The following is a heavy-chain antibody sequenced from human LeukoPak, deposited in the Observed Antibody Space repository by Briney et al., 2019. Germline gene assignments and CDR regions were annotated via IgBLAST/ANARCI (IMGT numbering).Heavy chain of an antibody. CDR3: ARADPDTAMAFDY. D-gene: IGHD5-18*01. CDR2: IYYSGST. Sequence: SETLSLTCTVSGGSISSSSYYWGWIRQPPGKGLEWIGSIYYSGSTYYNPSLKSRVTISVDTSKNQFSLKLSSVTAADTAVYYCARADPDTAMAFDYWGQGTLVTASS. V-gene: IGHV4-39*07. CDR1: GGSISSSSYY. J-gene: IGHJ4*02.